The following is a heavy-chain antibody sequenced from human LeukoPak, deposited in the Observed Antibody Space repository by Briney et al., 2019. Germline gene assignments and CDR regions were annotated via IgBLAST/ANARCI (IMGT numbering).Heavy chain of an antibody. J-gene: IGHJ4*02. CDR2: ISWDVGST. Sequence: GGSLRLSCAASGFTFDVYAMHWVRQAPGEGLEWVSLISWDVGSTYYADSVKGRFTISRDNSKNSLYLQMNSLRAEDTALYYCAKEDYYDSSGNLDYWGQGTLVTVSS. CDR1: GFTFDVYA. CDR3: AKEDYYDSSGNLDY. V-gene: IGHV3-43D*04. D-gene: IGHD3-22*01.